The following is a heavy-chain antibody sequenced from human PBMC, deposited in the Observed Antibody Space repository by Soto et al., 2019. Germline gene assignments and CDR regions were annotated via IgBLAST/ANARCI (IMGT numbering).Heavy chain of an antibody. CDR1: GFTVSSNY. CDR3: ARALRRYGAFDI. CDR2: IYSGGST. Sequence: GGSLRLSCAASGFTVSSNYMSWVRQAPGKGLEWVSVIYSGGSTYYADSVKGRFTIPRDNSTNTLYLQMNSLRAEDTAVYYCARALRRYGAFDIWGQGTMVTVSS. D-gene: IGHD1-1*01. J-gene: IGHJ3*02. V-gene: IGHV3-53*01.